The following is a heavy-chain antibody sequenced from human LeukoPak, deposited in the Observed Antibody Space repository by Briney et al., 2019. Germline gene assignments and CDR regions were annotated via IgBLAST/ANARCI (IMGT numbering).Heavy chain of an antibody. V-gene: IGHV1-18*01. CDR3: ARSVAGDY. D-gene: IGHD6-19*01. CDR1: GYTFTSSV. J-gene: IGHJ4*02. Sequence: GASLKVSCKASGYTFTSSVISCGRQSPGPGLKGLGGISAYNGNTNYAQQLQGRVTMTTDTSTSTAYMELRRRRSDDTAVYYCARSVAGDYWGQGTLVTVSS. CDR2: ISAYNGNT.